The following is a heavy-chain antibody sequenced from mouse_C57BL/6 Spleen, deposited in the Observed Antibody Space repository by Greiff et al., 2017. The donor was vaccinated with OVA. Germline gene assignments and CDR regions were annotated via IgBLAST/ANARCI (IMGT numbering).Heavy chain of an antibody. CDR2: IYPRSGNT. J-gene: IGHJ4*01. Sequence: QVQLKQSGAELARPGASVKLSCKASGYTFTSYGISWVKQRTGQGLEWIGEIYPRSGNTYYNEKFKGKATLTADKSSSTAYMELRSLTSEDSAVYFCARSLEGYYAMDYWGQGTSVTVSS. CDR1: GYTFTSYG. V-gene: IGHV1-81*01. CDR3: ARSLEGYYAMDY.